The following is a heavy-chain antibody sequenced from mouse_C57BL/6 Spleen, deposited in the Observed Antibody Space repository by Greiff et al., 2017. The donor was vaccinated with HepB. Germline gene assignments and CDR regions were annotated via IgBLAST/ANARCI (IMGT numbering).Heavy chain of an antibody. V-gene: IGHV1-52*01. CDR2: IDPSDSET. CDR3: AVVTTVVARAMDY. CDR1: GYTFTSYW. D-gene: IGHD1-1*01. Sequence: VQLQQSGAELVRPGSSVKLSCKASGYTFTSYWMHWVKQRPIQGLEWIGNIDPSDSETHYNQKFKDKATLTVDKSSSTAYMQLSSLTSEDAAVYYCAVVTTVVARAMDYWGQGTSVTVSS. J-gene: IGHJ4*01.